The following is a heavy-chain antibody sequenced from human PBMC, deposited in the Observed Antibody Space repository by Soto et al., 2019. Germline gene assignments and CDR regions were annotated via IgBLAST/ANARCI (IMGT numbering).Heavy chain of an antibody. CDR3: AKVLRYFDWDWCSDL. CDR1: GLTLRSYS. D-gene: IGHD3-9*01. CDR2: IRQDGGAK. V-gene: IGHV3-7*01. J-gene: IGHJ2*01. Sequence: GGFLRLPCVASGLTLRSYSMVWVRQAPGNGLEWVADIRQDGGAKDYVVSVKGRFTISRDNAKNPQYLLMNSLRVEDTAVYYCAKVLRYFDWDWCSDLWGRGTLVTVSS.